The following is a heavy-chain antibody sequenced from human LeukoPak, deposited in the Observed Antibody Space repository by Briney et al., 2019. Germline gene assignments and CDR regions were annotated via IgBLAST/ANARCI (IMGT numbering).Heavy chain of an antibody. CDR1: GFTFSTYS. CDR2: ISSSSSYI. Sequence: GGSLRLSCAASGFTFSTYSMNWVRQAPGKGREWVSSISSSSSYIYYADSVKGRFTISRDNAKNSLYLQMNSLRAEDTAVYYCAKWDSSGFWSGYTYYFDYWGQGTLVTVSS. CDR3: AKWDSSGFWSGYTYYFDY. J-gene: IGHJ4*02. D-gene: IGHD3-3*01. V-gene: IGHV3-21*01.